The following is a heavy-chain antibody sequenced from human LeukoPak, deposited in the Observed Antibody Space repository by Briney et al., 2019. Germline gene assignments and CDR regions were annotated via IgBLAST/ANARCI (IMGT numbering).Heavy chain of an antibody. D-gene: IGHD2-2*01. CDR1: GYTFTAYH. V-gene: IGHV1-2*02. Sequence: EASVKVSCKASGYTFTAYHIHWVRQAPGQGLEWMGWINPNSGGTNYAQKFQGRVSMTRDTSISTAYMELSRLTSDDTAVYYCVTGRGSTSPNFDYWGQGTLVTVSS. CDR3: VTGRGSTSPNFDY. J-gene: IGHJ4*02. CDR2: INPNSGGT.